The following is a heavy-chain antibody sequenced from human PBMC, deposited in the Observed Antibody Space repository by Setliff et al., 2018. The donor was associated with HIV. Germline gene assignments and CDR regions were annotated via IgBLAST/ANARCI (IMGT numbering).Heavy chain of an antibody. D-gene: IGHD3-22*01. CDR2: MYPGTSTT. CDR3: ASLSGYSGDAFDV. CDR1: GYSFSTYW. Sequence: GESLKISCQGSGYSFSTYWIGWVRQVPGKGLEWMGIMYPGTSTTKYSPSFQGQVTISADKSISTTYLQWSSLKASDTAMYYCASLSGYSGDAFDVWGQGTMVTVSS. J-gene: IGHJ3*01. V-gene: IGHV5-51*01.